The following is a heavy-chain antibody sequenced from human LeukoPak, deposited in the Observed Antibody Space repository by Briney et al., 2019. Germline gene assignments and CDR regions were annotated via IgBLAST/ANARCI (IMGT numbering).Heavy chain of an antibody. CDR3: ARYSSGWSTSLDY. Sequence: ASVKLSCKASGYTFSNYNIHWLRQAPGQGLEWMGIVNPSGDSTNYAQNFQGRVTMTGDTSTSTVYMELSSLRSEDTAVYYCARYSSGWSTSLDYWGQGTLVTVSS. D-gene: IGHD6-19*01. CDR1: GYTFSNYN. V-gene: IGHV1-46*01. J-gene: IGHJ4*02. CDR2: VNPSGDST.